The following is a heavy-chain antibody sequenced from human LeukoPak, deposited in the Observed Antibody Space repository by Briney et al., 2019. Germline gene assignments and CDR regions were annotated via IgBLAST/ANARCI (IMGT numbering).Heavy chain of an antibody. V-gene: IGHV5-51*01. CDR1: GYSFTSYW. CDR2: IYPGDSDT. D-gene: IGHD2-15*01. CDR3: ARGYRMIIRGPADYYYYYGMDV. Sequence: GESLKISCQGSGYSFTSYWIGWVRQMPGKGLEWMGIIYPGDSDTRYSPSFQGQVTISADKSISTAYLQWSSLKASDTAMYYCARGYRMIIRGPADYYYYYGMDVWGQGTTVTVSS. J-gene: IGHJ6*02.